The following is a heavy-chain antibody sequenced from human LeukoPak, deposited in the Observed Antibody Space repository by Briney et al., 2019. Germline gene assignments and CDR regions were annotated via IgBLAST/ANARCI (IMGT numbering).Heavy chain of an antibody. J-gene: IGHJ3*02. CDR2: IKQDGSEK. V-gene: IGHV3-7*01. D-gene: IGHD5-18*01. CDR1: GFTFSSYW. CDR3: AREGGYGYGYFDAFDI. Sequence: GGSLRLSCAASGFTFSSYWMSWVRQAPGKGLEWVANIKQDGSEKYYVDSVKGRFTISRDNAKNSLYLQMNSLRAEDTAVYYCAREGGYGYGYFDAFDIWGQGTMVTVSS.